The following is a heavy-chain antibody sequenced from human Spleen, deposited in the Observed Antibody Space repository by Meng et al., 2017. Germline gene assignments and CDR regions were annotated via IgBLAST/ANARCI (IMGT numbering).Heavy chain of an antibody. CDR2: MYYSGNT. Sequence: SETLSLTCTVSGGSISSSSNYWGWVRQPPGMGLEWIASMYYSGNTYYNPSLKSRVTRSVDTSKNQFTLKLSSVTAADTAVYYCARGTYYCSGSYYNRAMNRGNWFDPWGQGTLVTVSS. CDR1: GGSISSSSNY. CDR3: ARGTYYCSGSYYNRAMNRGNWFDP. V-gene: IGHV4-39*06. D-gene: IGHD3-10*01. J-gene: IGHJ5*02.